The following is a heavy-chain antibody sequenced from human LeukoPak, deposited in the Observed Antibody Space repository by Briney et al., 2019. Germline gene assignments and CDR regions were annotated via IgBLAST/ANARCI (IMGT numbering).Heavy chain of an antibody. CDR1: GYTFTDYY. CDR3: ASETGTTTEAAYFDY. V-gene: IGHV1-2*02. D-gene: IGHD1-7*01. J-gene: IGHJ4*02. Sequence: ASVKVSCKASGYTFTDYYMHWVRQAPGQGLEWMGWINPNSGGTNYAQKFQGRVTMTRDTSISTAYMELSSLRSEDTAVYYCASETGTTTEAAYFDYWGQGTLVTVSS. CDR2: INPNSGGT.